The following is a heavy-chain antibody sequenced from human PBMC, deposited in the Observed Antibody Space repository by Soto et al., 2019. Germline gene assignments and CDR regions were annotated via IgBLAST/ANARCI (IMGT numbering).Heavy chain of an antibody. CDR1: GYTFTSYA. J-gene: IGHJ5*02. Sequence: GASVKVSCKASGYTFTSYAMHWVRQAPGQRLEWMGWINAGNGNTKYSQKFQGRVTITRDTSASTAYMELSSLRSEDTAVYYCARGAATIRGWFDPWGQGTLVTVSS. V-gene: IGHV1-3*01. CDR2: INAGNGNT. D-gene: IGHD2-15*01. CDR3: ARGAATIRGWFDP.